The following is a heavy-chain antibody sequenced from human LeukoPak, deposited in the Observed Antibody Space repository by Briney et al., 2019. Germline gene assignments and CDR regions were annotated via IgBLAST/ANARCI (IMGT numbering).Heavy chain of an antibody. CDR2: IYYSGST. CDR1: GGSVSSNIYY. J-gene: IGHJ4*02. V-gene: IGHV4-61*01. CDR3: ARDRPPHFY. Sequence: SETLSLTCTVSGGSVSSNIYYWNWIRQSPGKGLEWIGYIYYSGSTNYNPSLKSRVTISVDTSKNQFSLKLTSLTAADTAVYYCARDRPPHFYWGRGTLVTVS. D-gene: IGHD3-3*02.